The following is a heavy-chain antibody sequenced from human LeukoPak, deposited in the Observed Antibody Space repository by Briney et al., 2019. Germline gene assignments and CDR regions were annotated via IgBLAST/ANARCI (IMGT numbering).Heavy chain of an antibody. D-gene: IGHD3-22*01. CDR3: ARDFYYDSSGNDAFDI. CDR2: IYSGGST. CDR1: GFTVSSNY. V-gene: IGHV3-66*01. J-gene: IGHJ3*02. Sequence: GGSLRLSCAASGFTVSSNYMSWVRQAPGKGLEWVSVIYSGGSTYYADSVKGRFTISRDNSKNTLYLQMNSLRAEDTAVYYCARDFYYDSSGNDAFDIWGQGTMVTVSS.